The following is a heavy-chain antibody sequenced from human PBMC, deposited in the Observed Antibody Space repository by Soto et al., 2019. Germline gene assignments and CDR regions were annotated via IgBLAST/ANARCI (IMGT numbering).Heavy chain of an antibody. D-gene: IGHD6-6*01. CDR2: ISSAVNT. V-gene: IGHV3-23*01. CDR3: AKQVRDGPSSPYYFDY. CDR1: GFTFSNYA. J-gene: IGHJ4*02. Sequence: QTGGSLRLSCAGSGFTFSNYAMSWVRQAPGKGLEWVSAISSAVNTYYADSVKGRFTISRDNSKNTLSLQMNSLRAEDTAVYYCAKQVRDGPSSPYYFDYWGQGTLVTVSS.